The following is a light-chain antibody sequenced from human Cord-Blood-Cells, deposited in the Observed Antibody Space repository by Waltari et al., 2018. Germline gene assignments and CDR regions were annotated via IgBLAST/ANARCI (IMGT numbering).Light chain of an antibody. CDR3: QQYDNHAHT. CDR1: QDISNY. CDR2: DAS. V-gene: IGKV1-33*01. J-gene: IGKJ4*01. Sequence: DIQMTQSPSSLSAPVLDRVTTTCQASQDISNYLNWYQQKPGKAPKLLIYDASNLETGVPSRFSGSGSGTDFTLTISSLQPEDIATYYCQQYDNHAHTFGEGTKLEIK.